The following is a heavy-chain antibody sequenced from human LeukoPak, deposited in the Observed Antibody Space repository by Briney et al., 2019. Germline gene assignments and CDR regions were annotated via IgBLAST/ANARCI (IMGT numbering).Heavy chain of an antibody. D-gene: IGHD3-22*01. CDR1: GGSISSSSYY. Sequence: SETLSLTCTVSGGSISSSSYYWGWIRQSPGKGLEWIGSIYHSGSTYYNPSLKSRVTISVGTSGTQLSLKLSSVTAADTAVYYCARHGRFYYDSSGQHSPNWIDPWGQGTLVTVSS. CDR3: ARHGRFYYDSSGQHSPNWIDP. J-gene: IGHJ5*02. V-gene: IGHV4-39*01. CDR2: IYHSGST.